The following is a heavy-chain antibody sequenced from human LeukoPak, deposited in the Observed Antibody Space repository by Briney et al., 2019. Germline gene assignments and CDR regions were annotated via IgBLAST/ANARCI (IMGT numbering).Heavy chain of an antibody. CDR3: ARVSRFYYDSSGDFDY. CDR1: GYTFTDYY. D-gene: IGHD3-22*01. CDR2: ITPNSGAT. J-gene: IGHJ4*02. Sequence: VASVKVSCKASGYTFTDYYMHWVRQAPGQGLEWMGWITPNSGATKYAQKFRGRVSMTWDTSINTAYMELSRLRSDDTAIYYCARVSRFYYDSSGDFDYWGQGTLVTVSS. V-gene: IGHV1-2*02.